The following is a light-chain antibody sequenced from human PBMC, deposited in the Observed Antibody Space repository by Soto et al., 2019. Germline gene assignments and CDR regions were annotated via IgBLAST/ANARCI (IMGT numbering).Light chain of an antibody. CDR3: QTWSTDIRV. CDR2: LNSDDSR. V-gene: IGLV4-69*01. CDR1: SGHNSYA. J-gene: IGLJ3*02. Sequence: QPVLTQPPSASASLGASVKLTCTLSSGHNSYAIAWHQQQPEKGPRYLMKLNSDDSRSKGDGIPDRFSGSSSGAERYLTISSLQSEDEADYYCQTWSTDIRVFGGGTKLTVL.